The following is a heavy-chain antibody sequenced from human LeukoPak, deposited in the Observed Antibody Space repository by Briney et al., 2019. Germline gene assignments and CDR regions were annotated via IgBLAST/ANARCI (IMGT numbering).Heavy chain of an antibody. CDR2: VNWNGGST. CDR3: ARDVSGRPYYYYYYMDV. D-gene: IGHD5-12*01. Sequence: GGSLGLSCAASGFTFDDYGMSWVRQAPGKGLDWVSGVNWNGGSTGYADSVKGRFTISRDNAKNSLYLQMNSLRAEDTALYYCARDVSGRPYYYYYYMDVWGKGTTVTVSS. J-gene: IGHJ6*03. CDR1: GFTFDDYG. V-gene: IGHV3-20*04.